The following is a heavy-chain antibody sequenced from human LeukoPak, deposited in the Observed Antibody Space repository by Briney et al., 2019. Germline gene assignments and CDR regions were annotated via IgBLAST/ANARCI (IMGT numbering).Heavy chain of an antibody. D-gene: IGHD6-13*01. CDR2: ISYDGSNK. Sequence: GGSLRLSCAASGFTFSGYPIHWVRQAPGKGLEWVAVISYDGSNKYYADSVKGRFTISRDNSKNTLYLQMNSLRAEDTAVYYCAVFKAAAGLDYWGQGTLVTVSS. CDR1: GFTFSGYP. V-gene: IGHV3-30*04. J-gene: IGHJ4*02. CDR3: AVFKAAAGLDY.